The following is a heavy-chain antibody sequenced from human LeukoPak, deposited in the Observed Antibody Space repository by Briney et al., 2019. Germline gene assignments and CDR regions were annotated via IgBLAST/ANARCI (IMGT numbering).Heavy chain of an antibody. CDR1: GYTFSGYY. J-gene: IGHJ4*02. V-gene: IGHV1-2*02. CDR3: ARALRYDDSSGYYAY. D-gene: IGHD3-22*01. CDR2: INYNSGAT. Sequence: ASVKVSYKGSGYTFSGYYMHWVRQAPGQGLECMGWINYNSGATNYAQALQGRVTMTRDTSITIFYMELSSLRSDDTAVYYCARALRYDDSSGYYAYWGQGTLVTVSS.